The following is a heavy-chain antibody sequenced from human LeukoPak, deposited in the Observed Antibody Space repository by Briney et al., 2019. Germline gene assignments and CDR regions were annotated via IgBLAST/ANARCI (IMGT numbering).Heavy chain of an antibody. J-gene: IGHJ4*02. CDR2: TSGSGTTT. CDR1: GFTFSTYG. D-gene: IGHD3-22*01. V-gene: IGHV3-23*01. Sequence: GGTLRLSCAASGFTFSTYGMSWVRQTPGKGLGWVSATSGSGTTTYYEDSVKGRFTISRDNSQNTLYLQMNSLRAEDTAVYYCAKDGASGDSSGYFLDYWGQGTLVTVSS. CDR3: AKDGASGDSSGYFLDY.